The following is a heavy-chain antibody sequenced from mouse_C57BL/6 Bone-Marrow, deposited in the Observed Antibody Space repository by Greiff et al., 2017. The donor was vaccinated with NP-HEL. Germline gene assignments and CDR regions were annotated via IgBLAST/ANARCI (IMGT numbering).Heavy chain of an antibody. Sequence: EVKVVESGGDLVKPGGSLKLSCAASGFTFSSYGMSWVRQTPDKRLEWVATISSGGSYTYYPDSVKGRFTISRDNAKNTLYLQMSSLKSEDTAMYYCARHGYYGSKAYWGQGTLVTVSA. CDR3: ARHGYYGSKAY. J-gene: IGHJ3*01. V-gene: IGHV5-6*01. D-gene: IGHD1-1*01. CDR2: ISSGGSYT. CDR1: GFTFSSYG.